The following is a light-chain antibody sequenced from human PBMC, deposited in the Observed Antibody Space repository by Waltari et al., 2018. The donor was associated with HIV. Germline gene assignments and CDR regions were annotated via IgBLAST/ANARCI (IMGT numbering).Light chain of an antibody. Sequence: SYELTPPTSVSVSPGQTARIPCSEDAFPKQYAFWYQQKPGQAPVLVIYKDSERPSGIPERFSGSSSGTTVTLTISGVQAEDEADYYCQSADSSGTYVVFGGGTKLTVL. CDR2: KDS. V-gene: IGLV3-25*03. J-gene: IGLJ2*01. CDR1: AFPKQY. CDR3: QSADSSGTYVV.